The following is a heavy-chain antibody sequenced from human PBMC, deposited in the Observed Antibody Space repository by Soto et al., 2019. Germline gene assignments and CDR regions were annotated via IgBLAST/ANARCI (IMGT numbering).Heavy chain of an antibody. CDR2: ISYDGSNK. J-gene: IGHJ6*02. CDR3: AKEVGDIVVVPAASLYYYYYGMDV. Sequence: GGSLRLSCAASGFPFSSYCMHWVRQAPGKGLEWVAVISYDGSNKYYADSVKGRFTISRDNSKNTLYLQMNSLRAEDTAVYYCAKEVGDIVVVPAASLYYYYYGMDVWGQGTTVTVSS. V-gene: IGHV3-30*18. D-gene: IGHD2-2*01. CDR1: GFPFSSYC.